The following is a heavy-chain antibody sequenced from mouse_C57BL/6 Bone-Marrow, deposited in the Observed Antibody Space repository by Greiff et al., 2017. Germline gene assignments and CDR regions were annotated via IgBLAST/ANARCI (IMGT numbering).Heavy chain of an antibody. V-gene: IGHV1-9*01. J-gene: IGHJ4*01. CDR2: ILPGSGST. CDR1: GYTFTGYW. CDR3: ARWGCAMDY. Sequence: VQLQQSGAELMKPGASVKLSCKATGYTFTGYWIEWVKQRPGHGLEWIGEILPGSGSTNYTEKFKGKATLTTDTSSNTAYMQLSSLTTEDSAIYYCARWGCAMDYWGQGTSVTVSS.